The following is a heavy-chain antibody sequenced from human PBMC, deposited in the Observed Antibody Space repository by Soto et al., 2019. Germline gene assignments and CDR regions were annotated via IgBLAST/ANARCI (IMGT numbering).Heavy chain of an antibody. CDR1: GGTFSSYA. D-gene: IGHD6-19*01. CDR3: ARGIPTRIAVEGYYFDY. V-gene: IGHV1-69*13. CDR2: IIPIFGTA. J-gene: IGHJ4*02. Sequence: SVKVSCKASGGTFSSYAISWVRQAPGQGPEWMGGIIPIFGTANYAQKLQGRVTITADESTGTAYMELSSLRSEDTAVYYCARGIPTRIAVEGYYFDYWGQGTLVTVSS.